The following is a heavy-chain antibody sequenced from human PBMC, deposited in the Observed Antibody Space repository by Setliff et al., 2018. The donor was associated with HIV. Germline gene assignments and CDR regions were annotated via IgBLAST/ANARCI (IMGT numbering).Heavy chain of an antibody. J-gene: IGHJ4*02. CDR3: ARGNDNSGWGDYYYY. CDR1: NGSFSGYY. V-gene: IGHV4-34*01. Sequence: NPSETLSLTCAVYNGSFSGYYWTWIRQPPGKGLEWIGEINDSGSTNYSPSLKSRVTISVDASRNQFSLRVNSVTAADTAVYYCARGNDNSGWGDYYYYWGQGTLVTVSS. CDR2: INDSGST. D-gene: IGHD6-19*01.